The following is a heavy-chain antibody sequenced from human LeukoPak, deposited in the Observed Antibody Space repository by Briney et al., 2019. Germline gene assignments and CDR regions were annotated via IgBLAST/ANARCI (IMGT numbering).Heavy chain of an antibody. D-gene: IGHD3-10*01. CDR3: ARLGRGSGSYSLNYYYYGIDV. CDR2: IYTTGST. V-gene: IGHV4-4*07. CDR1: GGSISSYY. J-gene: IGHJ6*02. Sequence: SETLSLTCTVSGGSISSYYWSWIRQPAGKGLEWIGRIYTTGSTNYNPSLKSRVTMSVDTSKNQFSLKLSSVTAADTAVYYCARLGRGSGSYSLNYYYYGIDVWGQGTTVTVSS.